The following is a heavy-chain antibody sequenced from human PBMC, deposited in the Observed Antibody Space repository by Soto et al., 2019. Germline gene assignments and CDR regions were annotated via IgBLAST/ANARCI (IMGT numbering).Heavy chain of an antibody. D-gene: IGHD1-7*01. CDR1: GFTVRTNY. J-gene: IGHJ4*02. Sequence: GGSLRLSCAASGFTVRTNYVNWVRQAPGKGLEWVSATYSGGYTYYADSVKGRFTISRDNSKNTLYLQMNSLRAEDTAIYYCAREVSGTSFDSWGQGTLVTVSS. CDR3: AREVSGTSFDS. V-gene: IGHV3-53*01. CDR2: TYSGGYT.